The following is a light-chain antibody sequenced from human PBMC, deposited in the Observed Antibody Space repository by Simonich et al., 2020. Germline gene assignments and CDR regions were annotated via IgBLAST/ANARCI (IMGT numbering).Light chain of an antibody. Sequence: QSALTQPASVSGSPGQSITISCTGTSSDVGSYNLVAWYQQHPGKAPKLMIYEGSKRPSRVSNRFTGSKSGNTAFLTISGLQAEDEADYYCCSYAGSSTVFGGGTKLTVL. J-gene: IGLJ3*02. CDR3: CSYAGSSTV. CDR1: SSDVGSYNL. CDR2: EGS. V-gene: IGLV2-23*01.